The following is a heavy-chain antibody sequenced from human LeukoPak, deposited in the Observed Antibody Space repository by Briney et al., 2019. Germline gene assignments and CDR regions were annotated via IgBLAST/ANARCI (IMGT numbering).Heavy chain of an antibody. V-gene: IGHV3-33*01. D-gene: IGHD4-17*01. CDR1: GFTLSSYG. CDR2: IWYDGSNK. Sequence: GGSLRLSCAASGFTLSSYGMHWVRQAPGKGLEWVAVIWYDGSNKYYADSVKGRFTISRDNSKNTLYLQMNSLRAEDTAVYYCARERTTVTTTATLYHYGMDVWGQGTTVTVSS. CDR3: ARERTTVTTTATLYHYGMDV. J-gene: IGHJ6*02.